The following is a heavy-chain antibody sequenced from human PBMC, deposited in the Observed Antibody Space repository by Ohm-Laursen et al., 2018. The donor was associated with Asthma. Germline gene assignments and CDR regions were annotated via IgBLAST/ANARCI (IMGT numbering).Heavy chain of an antibody. CDR1: GFTFSSYA. CDR3: AKGGTTISIMGAFDI. V-gene: IGHV3-30*18. Sequence: SLRLSCAASGFTFSSYAMHWVRQAPGKGLEWVAAISFDGTNKYYADSVKGRFTISRDNFKNTVNLQLNSLTAEDTAVFYCAKGGTTISIMGAFDIWGQGTMVTVSS. D-gene: IGHD2/OR15-2a*01. J-gene: IGHJ3*02. CDR2: ISFDGTNK.